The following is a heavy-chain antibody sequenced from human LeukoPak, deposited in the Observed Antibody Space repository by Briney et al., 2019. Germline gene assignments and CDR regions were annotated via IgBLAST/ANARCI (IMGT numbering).Heavy chain of an antibody. CDR2: INPDASTK. CDR1: EFTFTTSW. Sequence: PGRSLRLSCAASEFTFTTSWMTWVRQAPGKGLEWLGNINPDASTKNYAASVRGRFTFSRDNAKNSLYLHMSSLRAEDTAIYYCARDRAVSTFDYWGRGTLVTVSS. V-gene: IGHV3-7*01. CDR3: ARDRAVSTFDY. J-gene: IGHJ4*02. D-gene: IGHD2-2*01.